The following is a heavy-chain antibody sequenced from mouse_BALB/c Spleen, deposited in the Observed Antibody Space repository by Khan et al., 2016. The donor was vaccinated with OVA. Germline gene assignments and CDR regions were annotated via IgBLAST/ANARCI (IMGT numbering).Heavy chain of an antibody. Sequence: QVQLKQSGAELVRSGTSVKVSCKASGYAFNNYMIEWVKQRPGQGLEWIGVINPGRGDTKYNEKIKGKATLTADKSSNTAYMQLSSLTSDDSAVYFCARGGYGSLAYWGQGTLVTVSA. D-gene: IGHD1-1*02. CDR1: GYAFNNYM. CDR3: ARGGYGSLAY. V-gene: IGHV1-54*01. CDR2: INPGRGDT. J-gene: IGHJ3*01.